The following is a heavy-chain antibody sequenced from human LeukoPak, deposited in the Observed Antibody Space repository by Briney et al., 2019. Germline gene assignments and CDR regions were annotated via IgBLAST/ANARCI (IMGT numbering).Heavy chain of an antibody. V-gene: IGHV1-2*02. CDR3: ARPYCSSTGCYGWFDP. Sequence: ASVKVSCKASGYTFTDYYMHWVRQAPGQGLERMGWINPNSGDTDYAQKFQGRVTMTRDTSISTAYMELSSLRSDDTALYYCARPYCSSTGCYGWFDPWGQGTLVTVSS. CDR1: GYTFTDYY. CDR2: INPNSGDT. D-gene: IGHD2-2*01. J-gene: IGHJ5*02.